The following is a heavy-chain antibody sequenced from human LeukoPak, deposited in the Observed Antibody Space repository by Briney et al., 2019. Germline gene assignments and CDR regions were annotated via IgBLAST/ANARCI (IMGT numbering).Heavy chain of an antibody. CDR2: ISSGGSAI. Sequence: GGSLRLSCGASGFTFTSYEMNWVRQAPGKGLEWVSYISSGGSAIYYADSVKGRFTISRDNAKNSLYLQMNSLRAEDTAVYYCARNDYSSSSYFYWGQGTLFTVSS. D-gene: IGHD6-6*01. CDR1: GFTFTSYE. CDR3: ARNDYSSSSYFY. J-gene: IGHJ4*02. V-gene: IGHV3-48*03.